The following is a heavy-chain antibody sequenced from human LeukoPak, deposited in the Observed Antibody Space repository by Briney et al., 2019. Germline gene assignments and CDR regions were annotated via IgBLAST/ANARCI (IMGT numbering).Heavy chain of an antibody. J-gene: IGHJ4*02. V-gene: IGHV1-69*05. D-gene: IGHD2-8*01. CDR2: IIPIFGTA. Sequence: ASVKVSCKAPGGTFSSYAISWVRQAPGQGLEWMGGIIPIFGTANYAQKFQGRVTITTDESTSTAYMELSSLRSEDTAVYYCARDLGYCTNGVCQDYWGQGTLVTVSS. CDR3: ARDLGYCTNGVCQDY. CDR1: GGTFSSYA.